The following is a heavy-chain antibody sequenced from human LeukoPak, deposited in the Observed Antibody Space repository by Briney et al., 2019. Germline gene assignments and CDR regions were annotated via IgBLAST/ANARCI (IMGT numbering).Heavy chain of an antibody. Sequence: SETLSLTCAVYGGSFSGYYWSWIRQPPGKGLEWIGEINHSGSTNYNPSLKSRVTISVDTSKNQFSLKLSSVTAAGTAVYYCARDPTFSSGLNWFDPWGQGTLVTVSS. D-gene: IGHD6-19*01. V-gene: IGHV4-34*01. CDR3: ARDPTFSSGLNWFDP. CDR2: INHSGST. CDR1: GGSFSGYY. J-gene: IGHJ5*02.